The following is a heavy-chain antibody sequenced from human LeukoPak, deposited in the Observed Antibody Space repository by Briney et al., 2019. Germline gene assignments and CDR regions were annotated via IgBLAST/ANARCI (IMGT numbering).Heavy chain of an antibody. CDR3: ARDSGTQTGAFDI. CDR2: IIPIFGTA. D-gene: IGHD1-26*01. V-gene: IGHV1-69*05. Sequence: AVKVSCKASGGTFSSYAISWVRQAPGQGLEWMGGIIPIFGTANYAQKFQGRVTITTDESTSTAYMELSSLRSEDTAVYYCARDSGTQTGAFDIWGQGTMVTVSS. J-gene: IGHJ3*02. CDR1: GGTFSSYA.